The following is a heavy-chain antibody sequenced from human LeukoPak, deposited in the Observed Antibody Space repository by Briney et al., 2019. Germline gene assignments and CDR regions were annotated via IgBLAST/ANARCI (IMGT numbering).Heavy chain of an antibody. D-gene: IGHD3-3*01. CDR2: ISSSSSTI. J-gene: IGHJ3*02. CDR1: GFTFSSYS. V-gene: IGHV3-48*01. CDR3: ARSMVGEWLFLALDI. Sequence: PGGSLRLSCAASGFTFSSYSMNWVRRAPGKGLEWVSYISSSSSTIYYADSVKGRFTISRDNAKNSLYLQMNSLRVEDTAVYYCARSMVGEWLFLALDIWGQGTKVTVSS.